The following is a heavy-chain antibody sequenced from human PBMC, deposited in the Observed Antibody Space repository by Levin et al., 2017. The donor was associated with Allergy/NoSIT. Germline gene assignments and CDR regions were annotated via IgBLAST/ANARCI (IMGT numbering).Heavy chain of an antibody. V-gene: IGHV1-69*04. Sequence: GASVKVSCKASGGTFSSYAISWVRQAPGQGLEWMGRIIPILGIANYAQKFQGRVTITADKSTSTAYMELSSLRSEDTAVYYCARVSNYYGSGSYYIYWGQGTLVTVSS. J-gene: IGHJ4*02. D-gene: IGHD3-10*01. CDR3: ARVSNYYGSGSYYIY. CDR1: GGTFSSYA. CDR2: IIPILGIA.